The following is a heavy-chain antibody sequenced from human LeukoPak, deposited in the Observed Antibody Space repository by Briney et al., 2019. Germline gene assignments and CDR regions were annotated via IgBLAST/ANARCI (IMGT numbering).Heavy chain of an antibody. D-gene: IGHD6-19*01. CDR1: GGSFSGYY. CDR3: ARGCGISVAGTQGPPYYFDY. Sequence: SETLSLTCAVYGGSFSGYYWSWIRQPPGKGLEWIGEINHSGSTNYNPSLKSRVTISVDTSKNQFSLKLSSVTAADTAVYYCARGCGISVAGTQGPPYYFDYWGQGTLVTVSS. V-gene: IGHV4-34*01. CDR2: INHSGST. J-gene: IGHJ4*02.